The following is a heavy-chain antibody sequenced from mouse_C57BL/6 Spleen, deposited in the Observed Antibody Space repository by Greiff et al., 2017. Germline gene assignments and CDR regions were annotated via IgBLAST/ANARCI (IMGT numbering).Heavy chain of an antibody. D-gene: IGHD1-1*01. CDR3: ATDYYGSSFLLDY. CDR1: GYTFTDHT. J-gene: IGHJ2*01. V-gene: IGHV1-78*01. Sequence: VQLQQSDAELVKPGASVKISCKVSGYTFTDHTIHWMKQRPEQGLEWIGYIYPRDGSTKYNEKFKGKATLTADKSSSTAYMQLNSLPSEDSAVXFCATDYYGSSFLLDYWGQGTTLTVSS. CDR2: IYPRDGST.